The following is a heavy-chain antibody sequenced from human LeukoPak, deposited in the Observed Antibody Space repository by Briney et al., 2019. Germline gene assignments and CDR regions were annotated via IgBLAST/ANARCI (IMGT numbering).Heavy chain of an antibody. CDR1: GYTFTSYG. D-gene: IGHD3-10*01. CDR2: INPNSGGT. V-gene: IGHV1-2*02. CDR3: ARTYGSGSYYFDY. Sequence: GASVKVSCKASGYTFTSYGISWVRQAPGQGLEWMGWINPNSGGTNYAQKFQGRVTMTRDTSISTAYMELSRLRSDDTAVYYCARTYGSGSYYFDYWGQGTQVTVSS. J-gene: IGHJ4*02.